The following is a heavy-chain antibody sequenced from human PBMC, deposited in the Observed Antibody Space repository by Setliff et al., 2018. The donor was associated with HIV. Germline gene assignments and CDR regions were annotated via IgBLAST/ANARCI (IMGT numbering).Heavy chain of an antibody. CDR1: GFTFSGAE. Sequence: GESLKISCAASGFTFSGAEIHWVRQASGKGLEWVGRIRSKADKYATDYGASAKGKFIISRDDSKKTAYLQMSSLRAEDTAMYYCLLPCTSGWHNWADPWGQGTLVTVSS. D-gene: IGHD6-19*01. CDR2: IRSKADKYAT. J-gene: IGHJ5*02. V-gene: IGHV3-73*01. CDR3: LLPCTSGWHNWADP.